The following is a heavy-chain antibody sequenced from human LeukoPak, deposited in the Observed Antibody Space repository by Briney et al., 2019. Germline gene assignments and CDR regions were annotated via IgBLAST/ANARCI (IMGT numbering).Heavy chain of an antibody. CDR2: IIPIFGTA. CDR3: ARGGPAPHRITLIVVASSTDAFDI. D-gene: IGHD3-22*01. V-gene: IGHV1-69*05. Sequence: ASVKVSCKASGGTFSSYAISWVRQAPGQGLEWMGGIIPIFGTANYAQKFQGRVTITTDESTSTAYMELRSLRSDDTAVYYCARGGPAPHRITLIVVASSTDAFDIWGQGTMVTVSS. CDR1: GGTFSSYA. J-gene: IGHJ3*02.